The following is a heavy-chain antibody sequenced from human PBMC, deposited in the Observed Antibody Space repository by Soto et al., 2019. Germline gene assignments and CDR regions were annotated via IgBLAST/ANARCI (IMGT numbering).Heavy chain of an antibody. D-gene: IGHD4-4*01. CDR3: ARNPDYSNFDY. V-gene: IGHV4-59*01. CDR1: GGSISSYY. Sequence: SETLSLPCTVSGGSISSYYWSWIRQPPGKGLEWIGYIYYSGSTNYNPSLKSRVTISVDTSKNQFSLKLSSVTAADTAVYYCARNPDYSNFDYWGQGTLVTVSS. CDR2: IYYSGST. J-gene: IGHJ4*02.